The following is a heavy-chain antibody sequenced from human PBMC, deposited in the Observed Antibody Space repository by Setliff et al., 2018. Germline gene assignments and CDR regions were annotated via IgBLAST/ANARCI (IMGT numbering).Heavy chain of an antibody. CDR3: ARGGVGDDAFDI. CDR2: IIPIFGTA. CDR1: GGTFSSYA. J-gene: IGHJ3*02. D-gene: IGHD3-10*01. V-gene: IGHV1-69*13. Sequence: GASVKVSCKASGGTFSSYAISWVRQAPGQGLEWMGGIIPIFGTANYAQKFQGGVTITADESTSTAYMELSSLRSEDTAVYYCARGGVGDDAFDIWGQGTMVTVSS.